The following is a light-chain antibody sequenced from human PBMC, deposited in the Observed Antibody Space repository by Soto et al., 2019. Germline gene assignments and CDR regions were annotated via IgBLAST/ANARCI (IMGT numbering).Light chain of an antibody. CDR1: QGIGNA. Sequence: ASPMTQSPSSLSASVGDRVTISCRASQGIGNALCWYQQKPGKPPKVLIYGASNLQSGVPPRFIGSGASTGFTLALSSLPAEHSATFYCLQDIKYPWTFGQGTQVEIK. V-gene: IGKV1-6*01. CDR3: LQDIKYPWT. CDR2: GAS. J-gene: IGKJ1*01.